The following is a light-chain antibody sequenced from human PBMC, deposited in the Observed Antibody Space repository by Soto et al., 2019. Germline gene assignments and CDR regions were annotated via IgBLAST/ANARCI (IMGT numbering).Light chain of an antibody. V-gene: IGKV3-15*01. CDR2: GSS. Sequence: IVLTQSPATLSVSPGEGVTLSCRASESVGTNLAWYQQRPGQPPRLLISGSSTRATSISATFSGSGSRTEFTLTITSLQSGGSAVYYCQQYNNWGLSFGGGTRVEIK. CDR3: QQYNNWGLS. CDR1: ESVGTN. J-gene: IGKJ4*01.